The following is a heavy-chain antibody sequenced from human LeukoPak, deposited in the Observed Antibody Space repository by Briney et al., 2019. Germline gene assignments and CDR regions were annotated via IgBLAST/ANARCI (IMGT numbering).Heavy chain of an antibody. D-gene: IGHD1-1*01. Sequence: AGGSLRLSCAASGFTFNTYAMNWVRQSPGKGREWVSAIGATSGTTFYADSVKGRFTVSRDNSQNTLYLQMTGLRAEDTAMYYCARARSYWNYFDSWGRGTLVTVSS. J-gene: IGHJ4*02. CDR2: IGATSGTT. CDR3: ARARSYWNYFDS. V-gene: IGHV3-23*01. CDR1: GFTFNTYA.